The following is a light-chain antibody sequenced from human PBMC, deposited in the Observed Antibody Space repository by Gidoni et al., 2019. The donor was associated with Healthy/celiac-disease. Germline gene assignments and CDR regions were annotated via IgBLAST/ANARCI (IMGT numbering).Light chain of an antibody. V-gene: IGKV3-15*01. CDR3: QQYNNWPPIT. CDR2: GAS. CDR1: QRVSSN. J-gene: IGKJ5*01. Sequence: EIVMTQSQATLSVSPGERATLSCRASQRVSSNLAGYQQKPGQAPRLLIYGASTRATGIPARFSGSGSGTEFTLTISSLQSEDFAVSYCQQYNNWPPITFGQGTRLEIK.